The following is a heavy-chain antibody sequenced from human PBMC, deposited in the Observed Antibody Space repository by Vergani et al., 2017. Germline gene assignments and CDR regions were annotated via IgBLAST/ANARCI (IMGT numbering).Heavy chain of an antibody. CDR3: AKDRTYGDYPNWFDP. Sequence: EVQLLESGGGLVQPGGSLRLSCAASGFTFRSYALSWVRQAPGKGLEWVAAISGSGGSTYYADSGKGRFTISRDNSKNTLYRQMNSLRAEDTAVYYCAKDRTYGDYPNWFDPWGQGTLVTVSS. J-gene: IGHJ5*02. CDR1: GFTFRSYA. CDR2: ISGSGGST. D-gene: IGHD4-17*01. V-gene: IGHV3-23*01.